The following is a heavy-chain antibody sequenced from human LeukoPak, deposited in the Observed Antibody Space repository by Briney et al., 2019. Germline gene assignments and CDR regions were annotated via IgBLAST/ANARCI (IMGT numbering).Heavy chain of an antibody. Sequence: SETLSLTCTVSGYSISSGYYWGWIRQPPGKGLEWIGSIYHSGSTYYNPSLKSRVTISVDTSKNQFSLKLSSVTAADTAVYYCARQYYDILTGYDLPLDYYYYMDVWGKGTTVTVSS. CDR1: GYSISSGYY. D-gene: IGHD3-9*01. J-gene: IGHJ6*03. CDR3: ARQYYDILTGYDLPLDYYYYMDV. CDR2: IYHSGST. V-gene: IGHV4-38-2*02.